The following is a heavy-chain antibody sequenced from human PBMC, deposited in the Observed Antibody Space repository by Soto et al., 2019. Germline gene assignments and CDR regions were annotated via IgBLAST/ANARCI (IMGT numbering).Heavy chain of an antibody. V-gene: IGHV1-8*01. CDR3: ARARIVVVTATLLWFDP. CDR2: MNPNSGNT. CDR1: GYTFTSYD. J-gene: IGHJ5*02. D-gene: IGHD2-21*02. Sequence: QVQLVQSGAEVKKPGASVKVSCKASGYTFTSYDINWVRQATGQGLEWMGWMNPNSGNTGYAQKFQGRVTMTRNTSISTAYMELSSLRSEDTAVHYCARARIVVVTATLLWFDPWGQGTLVTVSS.